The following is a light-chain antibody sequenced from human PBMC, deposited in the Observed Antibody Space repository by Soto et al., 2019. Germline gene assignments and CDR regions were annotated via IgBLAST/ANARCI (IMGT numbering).Light chain of an antibody. J-gene: IGKJ1*01. V-gene: IGKV3-15*01. CDR2: GAS. Sequence: EIVITHSPSALAVSPVYRASLSCRHIQSVSSNLAWYQQKPGQAPRLLIYGASTRATGIPARFSGSGSGTEFTLTISSLQSEDFAVYYCQQYNNWPPPWTFGQGTKVDIK. CDR3: QQYNNWPPPWT. CDR1: QSVSSN.